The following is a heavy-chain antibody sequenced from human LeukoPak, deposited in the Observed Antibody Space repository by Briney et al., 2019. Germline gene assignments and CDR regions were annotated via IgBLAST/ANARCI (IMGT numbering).Heavy chain of an antibody. J-gene: IGHJ3*02. CDR2: IRVSGGAR. Sequence: PGGSLRLSCAASGFNFPTYAMQWVRQAPGKGLEWVSSIRVSGGARFYADSVKGRFTTSRDNSKNSLYLQMNSLKTEDTAVYYCTTEGAVWGYHAFDIWGRGTMVTVSS. CDR3: TTEGAVWGYHAFDI. D-gene: IGHD7-27*01. CDR1: GFNFPTYA. V-gene: IGHV3-23*01.